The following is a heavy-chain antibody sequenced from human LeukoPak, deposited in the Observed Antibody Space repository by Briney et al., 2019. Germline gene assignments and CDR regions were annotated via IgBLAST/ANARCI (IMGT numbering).Heavy chain of an antibody. D-gene: IGHD1-26*01. Sequence: SETLSLTCTVSGVSISSYYWSWLRQPPGKGLEWLGYIYYSGNTNYNPSLKSRVTISVDTSKNQFSLKLSSVTAADTAVYYCARRITDSGSYSEFDYWGQETLVTVSS. CDR2: IYYSGNT. CDR3: ARRITDSGSYSEFDY. J-gene: IGHJ4*02. V-gene: IGHV4-59*08. CDR1: GVSISSYY.